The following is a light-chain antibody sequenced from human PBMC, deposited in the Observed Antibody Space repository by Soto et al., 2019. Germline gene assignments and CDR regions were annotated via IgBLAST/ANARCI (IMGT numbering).Light chain of an antibody. CDR2: ESS. J-gene: IGKJ5*01. V-gene: IGKV1-9*01. Sequence: DIHLTQFPSFLSASVGDRVTITCRASQNISNYLAWYQQKPGRAPNLLIYESSTLESGVPSTFSGDGSGTDFTLTISSLQPEDFATYYCQHLFFYPPTFGQGTRVEIK. CDR1: QNISNY. CDR3: QHLFFYPPT.